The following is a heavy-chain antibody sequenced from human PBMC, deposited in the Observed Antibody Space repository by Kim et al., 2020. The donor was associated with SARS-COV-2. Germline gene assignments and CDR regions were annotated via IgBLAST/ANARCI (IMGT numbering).Heavy chain of an antibody. Sequence: APVKVRFTVSRDDSKNTLYLQMNSLKTEDTAVYYCTTEYDSRGQYCCRPTWGQGTLVTVSS. D-gene: IGHD3-22*01. V-gene: IGHV3-15*01. J-gene: IGHJ4*02. CDR3: TTEYDSRGQYCCRPT.